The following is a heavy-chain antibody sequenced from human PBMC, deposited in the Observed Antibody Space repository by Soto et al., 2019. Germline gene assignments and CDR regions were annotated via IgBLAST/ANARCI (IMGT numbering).Heavy chain of an antibody. D-gene: IGHD1-26*01. J-gene: IGHJ4*02. CDR1: GGSISNSNW. Sequence: QVQLQESGPGLVKPSGTLSLTCAVFGGSISNSNWWTWVRQPPGKGLDWIGEIFHSGSTNYNSSLMGRVTISVEKANNQFPLKLSSVTAADTAVYYCAHRPIVGAVIWGQGTLVTVSS. CDR3: AHRPIVGAVI. V-gene: IGHV4-4*02. CDR2: IFHSGST.